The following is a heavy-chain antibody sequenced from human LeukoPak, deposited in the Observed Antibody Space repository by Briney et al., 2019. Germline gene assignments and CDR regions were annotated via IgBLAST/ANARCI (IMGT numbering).Heavy chain of an antibody. CDR3: ARGVGSTMVHYGMDV. D-gene: IGHD3-10*01. V-gene: IGHV3-48*03. J-gene: IGHJ6*02. Sequence: GGSLRLSCAASGFTFSSYEMNWVRQAPGKGLEWVSYISSSGSTIYYADSVKGRFTISRDNAKNSLYLQMNSLRAEDTAVYYCARGVGSTMVHYGMDVWGQGTTVTVSS. CDR1: GFTFSSYE. CDR2: ISSSGSTI.